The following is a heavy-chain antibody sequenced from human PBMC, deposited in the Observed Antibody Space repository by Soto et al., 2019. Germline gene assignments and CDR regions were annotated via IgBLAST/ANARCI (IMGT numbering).Heavy chain of an antibody. CDR3: ARHYYDSSGYYGYFQH. CDR1: GGSISSYY. J-gene: IGHJ1*01. CDR2: IYYSGST. D-gene: IGHD3-22*01. Sequence: QVQLQESGPGLVKPSETLSLTCTVSGGSISSYYWSWIRQPPGKGLEWIGYIYYSGSTNYNPSLKSRVTISVDTPKNQFSLKLSSVTAADTAVYYCARHYYDSSGYYGYFQHWGQGTLVTVSS. V-gene: IGHV4-59*08.